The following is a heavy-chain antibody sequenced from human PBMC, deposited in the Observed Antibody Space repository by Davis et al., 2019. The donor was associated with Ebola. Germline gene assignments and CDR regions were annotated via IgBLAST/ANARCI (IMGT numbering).Heavy chain of an antibody. CDR1: GFTFSRYA. D-gene: IGHD3-3*01. CDR3: AKSGLSFGVVKYHYGMDV. J-gene: IGHJ6*04. V-gene: IGHV3-23*01. Sequence: GESLKISCAASGFTFSRYAMSWVRQAPGKGLEWVSGISDSCTSTYYADSVKGRLTISRDNSKKTLFLQMNSLRAEDTAVYYCAKSGLSFGVVKYHYGMDVWGKGTTVTVSS. CDR2: ISDSCTST.